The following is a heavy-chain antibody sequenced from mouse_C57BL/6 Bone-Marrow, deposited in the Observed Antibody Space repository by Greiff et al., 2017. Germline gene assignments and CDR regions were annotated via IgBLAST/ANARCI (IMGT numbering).Heavy chain of an antibody. CDR2: IRSKSSNYAT. CDR3: VRDTTVVATSRYYYAMDY. D-gene: IGHD1-1*01. V-gene: IGHV10-3*01. J-gene: IGHJ4*01. Sequence: VQLKESGGGLVQPKGSLKLSCAASGFTFNTYAMHWVRQAPGKGLEWVARIRSKSSNYATYYADSVKNRFTISRDDSQSMLYLQMNNLKTEDTAMYYCVRDTTVVATSRYYYAMDYWGKGTSGTVAS. CDR1: GFTFNTYA.